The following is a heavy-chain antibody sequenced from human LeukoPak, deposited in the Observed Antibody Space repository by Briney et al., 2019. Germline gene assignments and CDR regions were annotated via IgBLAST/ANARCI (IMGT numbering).Heavy chain of an antibody. CDR1: GYTFTSYG. CDR3: AITWDIVVVPAAIHFVDY. CDR2: ISAYNGNT. D-gene: IGHD2-2*01. Sequence: GASVKVSCKASGYTFTSYGISWARQAPGQGLEWMGWISAYNGNTNYAQKLQGRVTMTTDTSTSTAYMELRSLRSDDTAVYYCAITWDIVVVPAAIHFVDYWGQGTLVTVSS. V-gene: IGHV1-18*01. J-gene: IGHJ4*02.